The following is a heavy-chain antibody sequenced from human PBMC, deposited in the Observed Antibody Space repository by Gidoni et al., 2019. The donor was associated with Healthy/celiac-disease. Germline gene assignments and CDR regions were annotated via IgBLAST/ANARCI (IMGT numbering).Heavy chain of an antibody. V-gene: IGHV3-15*01. J-gene: IGHJ4*02. CDR1: GFTFSNAW. Sequence: EVQLVESGGGLVKPGGSLRLSCAASGFTFSNAWMNWVRQAPGKGLEWVGRIKSKAGGGTTDYAAPVKGRFTISRDDSKTTLYLQMNSLKTEDTAVYYCTTDPTIYDILTGDRPYYFDFWGQGTLVTVSS. CDR2: IKSKAGGGTT. D-gene: IGHD3-9*01. CDR3: TTDPTIYDILTGDRPYYFDF.